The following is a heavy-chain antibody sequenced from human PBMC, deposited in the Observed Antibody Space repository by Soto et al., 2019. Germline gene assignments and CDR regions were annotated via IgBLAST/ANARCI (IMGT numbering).Heavy chain of an antibody. D-gene: IGHD5-12*01. CDR2: INPSGGST. Sequence: PGESLKISCKASGYTFTSYYMHWVRQAPGQGLEWMGIINPSGGSTSYAQKFQGRVTMTRDTSTSTVYMELSSLRSEDTAVYYCARVSYSGYDWDFFPGPHFEENYYYYMDVWGKGTTVTVSS. CDR3: ARVSYSGYDWDFFPGPHFEENYYYYMDV. V-gene: IGHV1-46*03. CDR1: GYTFTSYY. J-gene: IGHJ6*03.